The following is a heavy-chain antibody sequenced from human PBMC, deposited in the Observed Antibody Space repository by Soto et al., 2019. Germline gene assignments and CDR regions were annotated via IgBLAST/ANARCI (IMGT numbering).Heavy chain of an antibody. V-gene: IGHV1-2*02. Sequence: RASVKVSCKTSGYTFTAYYMHWVRQAPGQGLKWMGWVNPSSGDTDYAQDFQGRVTLTRDTSVNTVYMELSGLNSDDTALYYCARDRQYGDYGYSFDFWGQGTLVTVSS. CDR1: GYTFTAYY. D-gene: IGHD4-17*01. CDR2: VNPSSGDT. CDR3: ARDRQYGDYGYSFDF. J-gene: IGHJ4*02.